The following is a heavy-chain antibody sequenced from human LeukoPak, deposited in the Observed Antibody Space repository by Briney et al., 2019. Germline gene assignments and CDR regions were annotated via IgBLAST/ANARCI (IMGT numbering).Heavy chain of an antibody. J-gene: IGHJ5*02. D-gene: IGHD6-19*01. CDR1: GFSFSIYA. CDR3: AKRGAGSGGLHH. Sequence: GGSLRLSCAASGFSFSIYAMSWVRQPPGKGLEWVSTFFSDTGKTDYADSVKGRFTISRDTSKNTLYLQMNSLRAEDTAVYYCAKRGAGSGGLHHWGQGTLVTVSS. CDR2: FFSDTGKT. V-gene: IGHV3-23*01.